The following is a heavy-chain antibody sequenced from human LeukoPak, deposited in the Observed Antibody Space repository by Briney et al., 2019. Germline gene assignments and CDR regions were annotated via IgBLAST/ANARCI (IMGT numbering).Heavy chain of an antibody. CDR2: IIPIFGTA. J-gene: IGHJ6*04. CDR1: GGTFSSYA. V-gene: IGHV1-69*13. Sequence: ASVKVSCKASGGTFSSYAISWVRQAPGQGLEWMGGIIPIFGTANYAQKFQGRVTITVDESTSTAYMELSSLRSEDTAVYYCAQTIQGYGGYDSGVVWGKGTTVTVSS. D-gene: IGHD5-12*01. CDR3: AQTIQGYGGYDSGVV.